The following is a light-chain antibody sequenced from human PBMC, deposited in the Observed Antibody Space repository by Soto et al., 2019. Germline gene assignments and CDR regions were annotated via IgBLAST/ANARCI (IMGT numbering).Light chain of an antibody. CDR1: SSDLGGYNS. J-gene: IGLJ1*01. Sequence: QSVLTQPASVSGSPGQSITISCTGTSSDLGGYNSVSWFQQHPDKAPKLIIYEVFNRPSGISSRFSGFKSGNTASLTISGLQAEDEADYYCSSYSRISTRVFGTGTKVTVL. CDR2: EVF. V-gene: IGLV2-14*01. CDR3: SSYSRISTRV.